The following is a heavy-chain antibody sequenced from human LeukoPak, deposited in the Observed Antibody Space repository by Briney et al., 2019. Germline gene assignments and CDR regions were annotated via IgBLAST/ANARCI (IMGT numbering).Heavy chain of an antibody. CDR1: EFTFSSYA. CDR2: IGGSGGST. V-gene: IGHV3-23*01. CDR3: ARDGDSSGDYHPCFDY. J-gene: IGHJ4*02. Sequence: GGSLRLSWAASEFTFSSYAISWVRQAPGKGLEWVSAIGGSGGSTYYADSVKGRFTISRDNSKNTLYLQMNSLRAEDTAVYYCARDGDSSGDYHPCFDYWGQGTLVTVSS. D-gene: IGHD3-22*01.